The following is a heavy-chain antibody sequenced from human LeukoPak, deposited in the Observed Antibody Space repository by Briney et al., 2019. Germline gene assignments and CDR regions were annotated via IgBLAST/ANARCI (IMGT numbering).Heavy chain of an antibody. D-gene: IGHD1-26*01. V-gene: IGHV3-30*18. CDR3: AKGSGSYYLDDFDI. J-gene: IGHJ3*02. Sequence: GGSLRLSCAASGFTFSSYGMHWVRQAPGKGLEWVAVISFDGFDGGNKYYADSVKGRFTISRDNSKNTLFLQMNSLRAEDTAVYYCAKGSGSYYLDDFDIWGQGTMVTVSS. CDR1: GFTFSSYG. CDR2: ISFDGFDGGNK.